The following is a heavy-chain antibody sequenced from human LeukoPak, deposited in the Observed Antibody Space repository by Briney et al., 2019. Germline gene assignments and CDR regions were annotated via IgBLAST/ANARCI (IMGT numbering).Heavy chain of an antibody. V-gene: IGHV1-46*01. CDR2: INPSGGST. D-gene: IGHD2-21*02. J-gene: IGHJ3*02. Sequence: GASVKVSCKASGYTFTSYYMHWVRQAPGQGLEWMGIINPSGGSTSYAQKFQGRVTMTRDTSISTAYMELSRLRSDDTAVYYCARDREYCGGDCSMAMGDAFDIWGQGTMVTVSS. CDR1: GYTFTSYY. CDR3: ARDREYCGGDCSMAMGDAFDI.